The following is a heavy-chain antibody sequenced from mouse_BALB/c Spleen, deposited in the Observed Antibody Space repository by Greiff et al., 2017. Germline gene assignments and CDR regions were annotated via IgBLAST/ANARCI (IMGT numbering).Heavy chain of an antibody. V-gene: IGHV3-2*02. CDR2: ISYSGST. J-gene: IGHJ3*01. CDR3: ARPDYYDYDGFAY. CDR1: GYPITSDYA. D-gene: IGHD2-4*01. Sequence: DVQLQESGPGLVKPSQSLSLTCTVTGYPITSDYAWNWIRQFPGNKLEWMGYISYSGSTSYNPSLKSRISITRDTSKNQFFLQLNSVTTEDTATYYCARPDYYDYDGFAYWGQGTLVTVSA.